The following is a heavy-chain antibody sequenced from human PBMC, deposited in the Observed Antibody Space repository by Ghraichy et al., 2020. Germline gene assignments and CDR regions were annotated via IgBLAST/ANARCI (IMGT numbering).Heavy chain of an antibody. CDR3: ARRALRDYDFWSGYPFDP. J-gene: IGHJ5*02. CDR2: ISAYNGNT. V-gene: IGHV1-18*01. Sequence: ASVKVSCKASNYTFSIYGFTWVRQAPGQGLEWMGWISAYNGNTHYAQKFQGRVTMTTDTSTSTAYMELRSLRSDDTAVYYCARRALRDYDFWSGYPFDPWGQGTLVTVSS. CDR1: NYTFSIYG. D-gene: IGHD3-3*01.